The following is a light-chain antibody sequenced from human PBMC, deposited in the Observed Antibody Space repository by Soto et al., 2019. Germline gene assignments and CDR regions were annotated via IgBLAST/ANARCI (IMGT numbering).Light chain of an antibody. Sequence: EIVLAQSPGTLSLSPGERATLSCRASQSVSSNYLAWYQQKPGQAPRLLIYGASSRATGIPDRFSGSGSGTDFTLTISRLEPEDFAVYYCQLYATSPRAWTFGQGTKVEIK. J-gene: IGKJ1*01. CDR1: QSVSSNY. V-gene: IGKV3-20*01. CDR3: QLYATSPRAWT. CDR2: GAS.